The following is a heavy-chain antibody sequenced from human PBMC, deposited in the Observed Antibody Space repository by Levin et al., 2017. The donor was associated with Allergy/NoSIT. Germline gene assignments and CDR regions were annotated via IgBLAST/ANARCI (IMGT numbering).Heavy chain of an antibody. CDR2: IYETGLT. J-gene: IGHJ2*01. CDR1: GDSIGSSHW. D-gene: IGHD2-2*01. CDR3: ASSTYWFFDF. Sequence: GSLRLSCAVSGDSIGSSHWWSWVRQPPGKGLEWIGEIYETGLTNYSPSLMSRVTISVDKSKNQFSLKVSSVTAADTAVYYCASSTYWFFDFWGRGALVTVSS. V-gene: IGHV4-4*02.